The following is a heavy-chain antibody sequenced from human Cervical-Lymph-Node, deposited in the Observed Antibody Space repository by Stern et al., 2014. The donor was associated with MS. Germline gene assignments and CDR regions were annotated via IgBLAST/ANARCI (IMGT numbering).Heavy chain of an antibody. V-gene: IGHV4-59*01. CDR3: ARSRDAYSPLAY. D-gene: IGHD5-24*01. J-gene: IGHJ4*02. Sequence: QVQLQESGPGLVKPSETLSLTCTVSGGSISGYDCSWIRQPPGKGLEWSGHIDYSGSPNYMPSLKSRVSISIDTPKNQFSLKLSSVTAADTAVYYCARSRDAYSPLAYWGQGALVTVSS. CDR1: GGSISGYD. CDR2: IDYSGSP.